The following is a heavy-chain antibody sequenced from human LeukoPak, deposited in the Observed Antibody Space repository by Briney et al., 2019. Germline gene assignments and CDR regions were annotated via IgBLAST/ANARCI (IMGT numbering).Heavy chain of an antibody. CDR2: IYDAGSS. D-gene: IGHD4-17*01. J-gene: IGHJ4*02. V-gene: IGHV4-38-2*02. CDR1: DYSISTDYY. Sequence: KPSETLSLTCTVSDYSISTDYYWGWIRQPPGKGLEWIGSIYDAGSSYYNPSLKSRVTISKDTSKNQFSLKLSSVTAADTAVYYCARVIYGDYGLDYWGQGTLVTVSS. CDR3: ARVIYGDYGLDY.